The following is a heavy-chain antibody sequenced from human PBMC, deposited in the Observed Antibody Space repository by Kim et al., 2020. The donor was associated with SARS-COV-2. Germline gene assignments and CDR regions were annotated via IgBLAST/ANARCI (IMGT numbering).Heavy chain of an antibody. D-gene: IGHD2-2*02. V-gene: IGHV3-33*06. CDR3: AKDINDIVVVPAAIGGFDY. J-gene: IGHJ4*02. Sequence: GRFTISRDNSKNTLYLQMNSLRAEDTAVYYCAKDINDIVVVPAAIGGFDYWGQGTLVTVSS.